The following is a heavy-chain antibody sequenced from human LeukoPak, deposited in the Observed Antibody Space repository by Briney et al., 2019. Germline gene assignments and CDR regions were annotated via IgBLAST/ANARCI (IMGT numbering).Heavy chain of an antibody. CDR2: IKKDGSEK. D-gene: IGHD3-9*01. Sequence: GGSLRLSCAASGFTFSNSWMSWVRQAPGKGLEWVANIKKDGSEKYYVDSVRGRFIISRDNAKNSPYLQMNSLRAGDTAVYYCARDPGFGALDYWGQGTLVTVSS. J-gene: IGHJ4*02. CDR3: ARDPGFGALDY. V-gene: IGHV3-7*05. CDR1: GFTFSNSW.